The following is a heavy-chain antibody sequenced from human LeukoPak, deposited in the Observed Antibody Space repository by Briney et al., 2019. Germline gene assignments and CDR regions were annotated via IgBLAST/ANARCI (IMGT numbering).Heavy chain of an antibody. Sequence: ASVKVSCKASGYTFTSYDINWVRQATGQGLEWMGWMNPNSGNTGYAQKFQGRITMTRNTSVSTAYMELSSLTSEDTAVYYCARIAAAGNRRLNYWGQGTTVTVSS. CDR1: GYTFTSYD. J-gene: IGHJ6*02. CDR2: MNPNSGNT. V-gene: IGHV1-8*01. D-gene: IGHD6-13*01. CDR3: ARIAAAGNRRLNY.